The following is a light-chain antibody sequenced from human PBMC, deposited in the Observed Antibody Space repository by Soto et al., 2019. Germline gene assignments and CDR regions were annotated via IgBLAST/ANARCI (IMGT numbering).Light chain of an antibody. CDR2: DVT. J-gene: IGLJ2*01. V-gene: IGLV2-14*03. Sequence: QSALTQPASVSGSTGQSITISCTGTSSDVGGYDYVSWYQQHPGKAPELMIYDVTVRPSGVSTRFSGSKSGNTASLTISGLQAEDEADYYCSSYASSSTLVVFGGGTKLTVL. CDR1: SSDVGGYDY. CDR3: SSYASSSTLVV.